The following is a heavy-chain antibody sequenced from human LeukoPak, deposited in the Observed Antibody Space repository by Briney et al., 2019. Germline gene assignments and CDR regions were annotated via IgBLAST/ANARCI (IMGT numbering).Heavy chain of an antibody. CDR1: GFTFSSYA. Sequence: QSGGSLRLSCAASGFTFSSYAMSWVRQAPGKGLEWVSAITGSGGSTYYADSVKGRFTISRDNSKKTLYLQMNSLRAEDTAVYYCAKDSNAGSLRPDYWGQGTLATVSS. CDR3: AKDSNAGSLRPDY. D-gene: IGHD5/OR15-5a*01. CDR2: ITGSGGST. V-gene: IGHV3-23*01. J-gene: IGHJ4*02.